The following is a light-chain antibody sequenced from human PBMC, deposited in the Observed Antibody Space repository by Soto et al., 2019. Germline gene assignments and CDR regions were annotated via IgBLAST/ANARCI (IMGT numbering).Light chain of an antibody. CDR1: QSVSSY. CDR3: QQRSNWWT. J-gene: IGKJ1*01. V-gene: IGKV3-11*01. CDR2: DAS. Sequence: TQRPAPLTFSPVQTPTLSCRASQSVSSYLAWYQQKPGQAPRLLIYDASNRAAGIPARFSGSGSGTDFTLTISSLEPEDFAVYYCQQRSNWWTFGQGTKVDIK.